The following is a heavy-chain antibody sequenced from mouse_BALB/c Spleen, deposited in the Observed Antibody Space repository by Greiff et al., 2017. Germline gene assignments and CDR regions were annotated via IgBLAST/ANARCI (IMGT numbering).Heavy chain of an antibody. J-gene: IGHJ4*01. CDR3: ARRRWLLPNYYAMDY. V-gene: IGHV2-2*02. D-gene: IGHD2-3*01. CDR1: GFSLTSYG. CDR2: IWSGGST. Sequence: VQLVESGPGLVQPSQSLSITCTVSGFSLTSYGVHWVRQSPGKGLEWLGVIWSGGSTDYNAAFISRLSISKDNSKSQVFFKMNSLQANDTAIYYCARRRWLLPNYYAMDYWGQGTSVTVSS.